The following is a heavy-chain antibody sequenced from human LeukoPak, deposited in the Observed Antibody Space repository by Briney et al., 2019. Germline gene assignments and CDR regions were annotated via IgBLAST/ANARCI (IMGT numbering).Heavy chain of an antibody. V-gene: IGHV3-7*05. CDR2: IKQDGTEK. CDR1: GFTFSNYA. CDR3: ARGYYPPEY. J-gene: IGHJ4*02. Sequence: GGSLRLSCSASGFTFSNYAMHWVRQAPGKGLEWVANIKQDGTEKYYVDSVKGRFTISRDNANNSLYLQMNSLRAEDTAVYYCARGYYPPEYWGPGTLVTVSS. D-gene: IGHD1-26*01.